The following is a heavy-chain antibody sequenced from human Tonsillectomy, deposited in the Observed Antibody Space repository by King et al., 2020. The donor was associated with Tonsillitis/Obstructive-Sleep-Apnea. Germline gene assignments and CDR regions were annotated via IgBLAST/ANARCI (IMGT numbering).Heavy chain of an antibody. D-gene: IGHD2-2*01. CDR3: ATGPPYCSSTSCYRLYYYYYMDV. CDR1: GYTLTELS. J-gene: IGHJ6*03. V-gene: IGHV1-24*01. Sequence: QLVQSGAEVKKPGASVKVSCKVSGYTLTELSMHWVRQAPGKGLEWMGGFDPEDGETIYAQKFQGRVTMTEDTSTDTAYMELSSLRSEDTAVYYCATGPPYCSSTSCYRLYYYYYMDVWGKGTTVTVSS. CDR2: FDPEDGET.